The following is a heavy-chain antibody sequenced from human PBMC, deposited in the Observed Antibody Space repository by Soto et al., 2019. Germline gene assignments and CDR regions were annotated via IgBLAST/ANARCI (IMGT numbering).Heavy chain of an antibody. CDR3: ARGSLRFLEWLFDY. V-gene: IGHV3-33*01. J-gene: IGHJ4*02. CDR1: GFTFSSYG. Sequence: GGSLRLSCAASGFTFSSYGMHWVRQAPGKGLEWVAVIWYDGSNKYYADSVKGRFTISRDNSKNTLYLQMNSLRAEDTAVYYCARGSLRFLEWLFDYWGQGTLVTVSS. CDR2: IWYDGSNK. D-gene: IGHD3-3*01.